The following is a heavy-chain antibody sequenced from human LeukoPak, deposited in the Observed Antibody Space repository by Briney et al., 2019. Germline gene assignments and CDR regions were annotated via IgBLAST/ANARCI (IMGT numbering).Heavy chain of an antibody. V-gene: IGHV1-18*01. Sequence: ASVKVSCKASGYTFTSYGISWVRQAPGQGLEWMGWISAYNGNTNYAQKLQGRVTMTTDTSTSTAYMELRSLRSDDTAVYYCARGGGTYYDILTGYYRGYFDYWGQGTLVTVSS. CDR3: ARGGGTYYDILTGYYRGYFDY. CDR2: ISAYNGNT. CDR1: GYTFTSYG. D-gene: IGHD3-9*01. J-gene: IGHJ4*02.